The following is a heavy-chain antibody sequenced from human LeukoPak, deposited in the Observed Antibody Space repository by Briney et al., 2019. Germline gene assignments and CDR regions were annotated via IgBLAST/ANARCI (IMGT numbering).Heavy chain of an antibody. J-gene: IGHJ4*02. V-gene: IGHV3-7*04. CDR3: ARLRGYCSGGSCFPPDY. D-gene: IGHD2-15*01. CDR2: IRQDGNEK. Sequence: PGGSLRLSCTASGFTFSTYWMSWVRQAPGKGLEWVANIRQDGNEKCSVDSVKGRFTISRDNAKNSLYLQMNSLRAEDTAVYYCARLRGYCSGGSCFPPDYWGQGTLVTVSS. CDR1: GFTFSTYW.